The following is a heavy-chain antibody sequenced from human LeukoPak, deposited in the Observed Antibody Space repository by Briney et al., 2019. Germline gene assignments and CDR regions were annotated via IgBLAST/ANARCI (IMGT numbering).Heavy chain of an antibody. CDR1: GFTFSGYA. V-gene: IGHV3-23*01. D-gene: IGHD3-10*01. J-gene: IGHJ4*02. Sequence: GGSLRLSCAASGFTFSGYAMTWVRQAPGKGLEWVSGISSRGITSYYADSVKGRFTISRDNSNNTLFLQMNSLRAEDTAVYYCAKDPQWDVDRYGSGSYYLYWGQGTLVTVSS. CDR2: ISSRGITS. CDR3: AKDPQWDVDRYGSGSYYLY.